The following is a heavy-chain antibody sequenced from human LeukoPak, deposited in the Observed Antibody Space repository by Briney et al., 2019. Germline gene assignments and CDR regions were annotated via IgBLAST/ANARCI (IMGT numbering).Heavy chain of an antibody. CDR3: ARGGYYYDSSGFGASES. CDR2: IYYSGST. CDR1: GGSISSGGYY. Sequence: SETLSLTCTVSGGSISSGGYYWSWIRQHPGKGLEWIGYIYYSGSTYYNPSLKSRVTISVDTSKNQFSLKLSSVTAADTAVYYCARGGYYYDSSGFGASESWGQGTLVTVSS. D-gene: IGHD3-22*01. J-gene: IGHJ4*02. V-gene: IGHV4-31*03.